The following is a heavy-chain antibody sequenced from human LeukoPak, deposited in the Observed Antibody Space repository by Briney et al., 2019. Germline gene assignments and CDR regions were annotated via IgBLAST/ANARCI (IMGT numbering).Heavy chain of an antibody. Sequence: GASVKVSCKASGYTFTSYGISWVRQAPGQGLEWMGWISAYNGNTNYAQKLQGRVTMTTDTSTSTAYMELRSLRSDDTAVYYCAGPDLYSGSYYATNAFDIWGQGTMVTVSS. CDR3: AGPDLYSGSYYATNAFDI. D-gene: IGHD1-26*01. J-gene: IGHJ3*02. CDR2: ISAYNGNT. V-gene: IGHV1-18*01. CDR1: GYTFTSYG.